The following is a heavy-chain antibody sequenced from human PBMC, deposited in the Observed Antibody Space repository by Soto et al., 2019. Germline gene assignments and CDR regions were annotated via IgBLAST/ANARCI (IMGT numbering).Heavy chain of an antibody. CDR2: SIPIFGTA. J-gene: IGHJ6*02. Sequence: QVQLVQSGAEVKKPGSSVQVSCKASGGTVSSYAISWVRQAPGQGLEWMGGSIPIFGTANYAQKFQGRVKITADESTSTAYMELSSLRSEDKAVYYCARGGRMFSGLDVWGQGTKVTVSS. D-gene: IGHD3-10*01. V-gene: IGHV1-69*01. CDR1: GGTVSSYA. CDR3: ARGGRMFSGLDV.